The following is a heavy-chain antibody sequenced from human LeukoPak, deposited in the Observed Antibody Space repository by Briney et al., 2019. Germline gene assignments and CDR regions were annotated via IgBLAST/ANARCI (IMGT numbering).Heavy chain of an antibody. CDR1: GGSINNYY. CDR3: ARHGTNGHSYGAYLDY. D-gene: IGHD5-18*01. Sequence: SETLSLTCTVSGGSINNYYWSWIRQPPGKGLEWIGSIYSSGSTNYSPSLKSRVIISVDTSKSQFSLKLSSLTAADTAMYYCARHGTNGHSYGAYLDYWGQGTLVTVSS. V-gene: IGHV4-59*08. J-gene: IGHJ4*02. CDR2: IYSSGST.